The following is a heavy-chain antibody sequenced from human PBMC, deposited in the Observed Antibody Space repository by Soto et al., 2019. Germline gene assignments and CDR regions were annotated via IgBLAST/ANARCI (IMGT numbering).Heavy chain of an antibody. J-gene: IGHJ3*02. CDR3: ARVTYYDYIWGRPGAFDI. Sequence: PGGSLRLSCAASGFTFSSYWMSWVRQAPGKGLEWVANIKQDGSEKYYVDSVKGRFTISRDNAKNSLYLQMNSLRAEDTAVYYCARVTYYDYIWGRPGAFDIWGQGTMVTVSS. D-gene: IGHD3-16*01. CDR1: GFTFSSYW. V-gene: IGHV3-7*01. CDR2: IKQDGSEK.